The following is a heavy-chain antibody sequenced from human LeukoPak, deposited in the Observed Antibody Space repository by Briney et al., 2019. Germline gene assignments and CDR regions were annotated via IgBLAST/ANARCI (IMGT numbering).Heavy chain of an antibody. Sequence: GGSLRLSCVASGFTFSNAWMSWVRQAPGKGLEWVSSISSSSSYIYYADSVKGRFTISRDNAKNSLYLQMNSLRAEDTAVYYYARDPRPGIAAAGYFDYWGQGTLVTVSS. J-gene: IGHJ4*02. V-gene: IGHV3-21*01. CDR3: ARDPRPGIAAAGYFDY. D-gene: IGHD6-13*01. CDR1: GFTFSNAW. CDR2: ISSSSSYI.